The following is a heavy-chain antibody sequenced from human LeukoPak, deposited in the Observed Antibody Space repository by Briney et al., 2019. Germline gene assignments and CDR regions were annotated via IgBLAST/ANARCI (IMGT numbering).Heavy chain of an antibody. CDR3: ARFRSVLWDFDY. Sequence: PGGSLRLSCAASGFNFSNYSMNWVRQAPGKGLEWVSYISSSGRTIHHADSVKGRFTISRDNAKNSLYLQMNRLRDEDTAVYYCARFRSVLWDFDYWGQGTLVTVSS. J-gene: IGHJ4*02. CDR2: ISSSGRTI. V-gene: IGHV3-48*02. CDR1: GFNFSNYS. D-gene: IGHD4/OR15-4a*01.